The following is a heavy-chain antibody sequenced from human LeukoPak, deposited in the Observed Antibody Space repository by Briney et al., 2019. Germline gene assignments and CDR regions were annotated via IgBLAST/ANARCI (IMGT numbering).Heavy chain of an antibody. CDR2: IYYSGST. CDR1: GGSISSSSYY. Sequence: NPSETLSLTCTVSGGSISSSSYYWGWIRQPPGKGLEWIGSIYYSGSTNYNPSLKSRVTISVDTSKNQFSLKLSSVTAADTAVYYCARTVTMVRGVTDGGFDYWGQGTLVTVSS. J-gene: IGHJ4*02. CDR3: ARTVTMVRGVTDGGFDY. V-gene: IGHV4-39*07. D-gene: IGHD3-10*01.